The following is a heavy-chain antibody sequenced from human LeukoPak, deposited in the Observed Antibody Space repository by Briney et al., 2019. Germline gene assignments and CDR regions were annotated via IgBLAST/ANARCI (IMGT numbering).Heavy chain of an antibody. D-gene: IGHD2-15*01. CDR3: ARQNNLYCSSVSCSSGILDY. CDR2: IHHSGST. CDR1: GGSISSGGYS. V-gene: IGHV4-30-2*01. Sequence: PSETLSLTCAVSGGSISSGGYSWSWIRQPPGKGLEWIGYIHHSGSTYYNPSLKSRVTITIDRSKNQFSLKLSSVTAADTAVYYCARQNNLYCSSVSCSSGILDYWGQGTLVTVSS. J-gene: IGHJ4*02.